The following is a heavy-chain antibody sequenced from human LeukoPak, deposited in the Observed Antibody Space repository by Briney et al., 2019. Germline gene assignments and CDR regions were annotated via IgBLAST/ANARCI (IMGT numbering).Heavy chain of an antibody. J-gene: IGHJ4*02. V-gene: IGHV3-23*01. CDR3: AKDHLPGIVVADRDY. CDR2: ISGSGGTT. D-gene: IGHD6-19*01. CDR1: GFIFSRYG. Sequence: GGTLRLSCAASGFIFSRYGMSWVRQAPGKGLEWVSAISGSGGTTYYADSVKGRFTISRDNSKNTLYLQINSLRAEDTAVYYCAKDHLPGIVVADRDYWGLGTLVTVSS.